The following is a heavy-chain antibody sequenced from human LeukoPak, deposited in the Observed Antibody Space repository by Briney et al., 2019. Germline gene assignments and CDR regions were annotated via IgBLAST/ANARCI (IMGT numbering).Heavy chain of an antibody. Sequence: SETLSLTCTVSGGSISTSSYYWGWIRQPPGKGLEWIGSIYYSGSTYYNPSLKSRVTISVDTSKNQFSLKLSSVTAADTAVYYCARRGVEDGYKTDFDYWGQGTLVTVSS. V-gene: IGHV4-39*01. D-gene: IGHD5-24*01. CDR3: ARRGVEDGYKTDFDY. J-gene: IGHJ4*02. CDR1: GGSISTSSYY. CDR2: IYYSGST.